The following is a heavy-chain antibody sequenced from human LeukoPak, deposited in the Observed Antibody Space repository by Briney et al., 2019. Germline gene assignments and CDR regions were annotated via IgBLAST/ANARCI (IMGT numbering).Heavy chain of an antibody. J-gene: IGHJ4*02. Sequence: ASVKVSCKASGYTFTSYGISWVRQAPGQGLEWMGWISAYNDNTNYAQKLQGRVTMTTDTSTSTAYMELRSLRSDDTAVYYCARRWFGELQFDYWGQGTLVTVSS. D-gene: IGHD3-10*01. CDR3: ARRWFGELQFDY. V-gene: IGHV1-18*01. CDR2: ISAYNDNT. CDR1: GYTFTSYG.